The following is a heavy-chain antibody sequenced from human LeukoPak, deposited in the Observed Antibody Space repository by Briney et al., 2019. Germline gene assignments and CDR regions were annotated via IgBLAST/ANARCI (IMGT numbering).Heavy chain of an antibody. V-gene: IGHV3-53*01. CDR2: IYHGERT. Sequence: AGGSLILSCAASGFTVSTIYMSWVRQAPGKVLGWISGIYHGERTFYVDSVKGRFTISRDNSKNTLFLQMHGLRAEATAVYYGVASTYSQRNYFAVWGQGTLVTVS. CDR3: VASTYSQRNYFAV. CDR1: GFTVSTIY. D-gene: IGHD6-19*01. J-gene: IGHJ4*02.